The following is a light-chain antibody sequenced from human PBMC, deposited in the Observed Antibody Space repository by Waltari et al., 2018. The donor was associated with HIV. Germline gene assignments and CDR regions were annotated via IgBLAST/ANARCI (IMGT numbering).Light chain of an antibody. CDR1: QSVSSTY. J-gene: IGKJ4*01. Sequence: VLTQSPGTLSLSPGARATLPCRASQSVSSTYLAWYQQRPGQAPRLLIYGASSRASGIPDRFSGSGSETDFTLTISKLQPEDFAVYYCQQYGSSPLTFGGGTTVEVK. V-gene: IGKV3-20*01. CDR2: GAS. CDR3: QQYGSSPLT.